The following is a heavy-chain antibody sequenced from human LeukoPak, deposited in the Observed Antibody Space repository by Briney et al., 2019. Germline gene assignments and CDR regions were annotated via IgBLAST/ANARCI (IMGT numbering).Heavy chain of an antibody. Sequence: LRLSCAASGFTFSTYWMSWVRQAPGKGLEWIGYIYYSGSTNYNPSLKSRVTISVDTSKNQFSLKLSSVTAADTAVYYCARRGELGIGFDYWGQGTLVTVSS. CDR1: GFTFSTYW. V-gene: IGHV4-59*01. J-gene: IGHJ4*02. D-gene: IGHD7-27*01. CDR3: ARRGELGIGFDY. CDR2: IYYSGST.